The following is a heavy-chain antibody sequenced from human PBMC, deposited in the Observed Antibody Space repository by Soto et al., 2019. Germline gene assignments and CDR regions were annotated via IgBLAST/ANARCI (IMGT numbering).Heavy chain of an antibody. CDR3: ARDINLVSYYYYGMDV. J-gene: IGHJ6*02. V-gene: IGHV4-34*01. CDR2: INHSGST. D-gene: IGHD6-6*01. Sequence: SETLSLTCAVYGGSFSGYYWSWIRQPPGKGLEWIGEINHSGSTNYNPSLKSRVTISVDTSKNQFSLKLSSVTAADTAVYYCARDINLVSYYYYGMDVWGQGTTVTVSS. CDR1: GGSFSGYY.